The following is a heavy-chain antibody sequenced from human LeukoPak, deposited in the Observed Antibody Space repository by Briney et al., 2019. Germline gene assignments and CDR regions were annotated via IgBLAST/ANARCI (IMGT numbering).Heavy chain of an antibody. V-gene: IGHV1-69*13. Sequence: SVKVSCKASGYTFPSYGISWVRQAPGQGLEWMGGIIPIFGTANYAQKFQGRVTITADESTSTAYMELSSLRSEDTAVYYCARGYGSGSYGVAPFDYWGQGTLVTVSS. CDR1: GYTFPSYG. D-gene: IGHD3-10*01. J-gene: IGHJ4*02. CDR3: ARGYGSGSYGVAPFDY. CDR2: IIPIFGTA.